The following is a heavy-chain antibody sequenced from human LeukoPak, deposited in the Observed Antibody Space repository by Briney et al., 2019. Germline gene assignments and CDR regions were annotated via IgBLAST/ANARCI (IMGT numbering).Heavy chain of an antibody. V-gene: IGHV1-69*13. Sequence: SVKVSCKASGGTFTSYAISWVRQAPGQGLEWMGGIIPIFGTANYAQKFQGRVTITADESTSTAYMELSSLRSEDTAVYYCARVRDSSGYLIDYWGQGTLVTVSS. D-gene: IGHD3-22*01. J-gene: IGHJ4*02. CDR1: GGTFTSYA. CDR3: ARVRDSSGYLIDY. CDR2: IIPIFGTA.